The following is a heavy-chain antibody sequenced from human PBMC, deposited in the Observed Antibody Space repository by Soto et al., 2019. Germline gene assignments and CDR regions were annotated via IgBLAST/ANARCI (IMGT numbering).Heavy chain of an antibody. D-gene: IGHD2-15*01. CDR1: GGPIRRRGYY. V-gene: IGHV4-31*03. CDR3: ASSGGPEGDWFDP. CDR2: FYYSGIT. J-gene: IGHJ5*02. Sequence: QVQLQESGPGLVKPSQTLSLTCTVSGGPIRRRGYYWGWIRHRPGEGLEWIGFFYYSGITDYNPSLRSRVTISADTSRNQVFLNMYSVTAADTAVYYCASSGGPEGDWFDPWGQGTLVTVSS.